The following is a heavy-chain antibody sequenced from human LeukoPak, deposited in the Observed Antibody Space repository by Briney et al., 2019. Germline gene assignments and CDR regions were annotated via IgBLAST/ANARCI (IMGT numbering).Heavy chain of an antibody. CDR3: ARVSSSWYFWYFDL. CDR1: GFTFDDYG. Sequence: GGSLRLSCAASGFTFDDYGMSWVRQVPGKGLEWVSGINWNGGSTGYADPVKGRFTISRDNAKNSLYLQMNSLRAEDTALYYCARVSSSWYFWYFDLWGRGTLVTVSS. D-gene: IGHD6-13*01. J-gene: IGHJ2*01. CDR2: INWNGGST. V-gene: IGHV3-20*04.